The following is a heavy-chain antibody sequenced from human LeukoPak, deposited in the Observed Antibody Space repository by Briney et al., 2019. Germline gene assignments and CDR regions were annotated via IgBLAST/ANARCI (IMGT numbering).Heavy chain of an antibody. D-gene: IGHD2-2*01. CDR2: IYYSGST. CDR3: ARAPRSVVPAAFSAFDI. V-gene: IGHV4-59*12. Sequence: SETLSLTCTVSGGSISSYYWSWIRQPPGKGLEWIGYIYYSGSTYYNPSLKSRVTISVDTSKNQFSLKLSSVTAADTAVYYCARAPRSVVPAAFSAFDIWGQGTMVTVSS. CDR1: GGSISSYY. J-gene: IGHJ3*02.